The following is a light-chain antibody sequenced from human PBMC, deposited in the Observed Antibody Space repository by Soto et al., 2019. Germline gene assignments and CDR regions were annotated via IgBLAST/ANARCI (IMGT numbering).Light chain of an antibody. J-gene: IGKJ5*01. V-gene: IGKV3-15*01. CDR1: QSVSSN. CDR2: GAS. Sequence: EIVMTQSPATLSVSPGERATLSCRASQSVSSNLAWYQQKPGQAPRLLIYGASTRATGIPARFSGSGSGTEFTLTISSLQSEDFAVYYCQQYSSWYTFGQGTRLEIK. CDR3: QQYSSWYT.